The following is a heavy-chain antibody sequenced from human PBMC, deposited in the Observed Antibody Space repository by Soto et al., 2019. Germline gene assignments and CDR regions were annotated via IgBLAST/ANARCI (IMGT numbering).Heavy chain of an antibody. Sequence: QVQLQESGPGLVKPSQTLSLTCTVSGGSISSGDYYWSWIRQPQGKGLEWIGYIYYSGSTYSNPCRKSRVTISVDTSKNQCSRKLSSVTAADTAVYYCAREEYYGSGRDPTWGQGTLVTVSS. CDR1: GGSISSGDYY. CDR3: AREEYYGSGRDPT. J-gene: IGHJ4*02. D-gene: IGHD3-10*01. V-gene: IGHV4-30-4*01. CDR2: IYYSGST.